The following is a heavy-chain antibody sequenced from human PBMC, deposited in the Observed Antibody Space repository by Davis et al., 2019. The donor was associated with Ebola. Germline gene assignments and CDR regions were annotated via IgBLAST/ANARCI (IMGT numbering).Heavy chain of an antibody. CDR3: GREAVATTLDY. CDR2: IGPSGNSF. D-gene: IGHD5-12*01. J-gene: IGHJ4*02. V-gene: IGHV3-11*04. Sequence: PGGSLRLSCEVSGFTFSDYYMSWIRQAPGKGLEWIAYIGPSGNSFYCADSVKGRFTISRDNAKNSLYLQMNSLRAEDTAVYYCGREAVATTLDYWGQGTLVTVSS. CDR1: GFTFSDYY.